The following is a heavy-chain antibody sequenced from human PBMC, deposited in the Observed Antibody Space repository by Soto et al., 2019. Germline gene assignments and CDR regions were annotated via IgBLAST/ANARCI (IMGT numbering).Heavy chain of an antibody. Sequence: QVQLVESGGGVVQPGRSLRLSCAASGFTFSSYGMHWVRQAPGKGLEWVAVIWYDGSNKYYADSVKGRFTISRDNSKNTLYLQMNSLRAEDTAVYYCARDKGRKSSGWYDAFDIWGQGTMVTVSS. J-gene: IGHJ3*02. CDR2: IWYDGSNK. CDR3: ARDKGRKSSGWYDAFDI. D-gene: IGHD6-19*01. CDR1: GFTFSSYG. V-gene: IGHV3-33*01.